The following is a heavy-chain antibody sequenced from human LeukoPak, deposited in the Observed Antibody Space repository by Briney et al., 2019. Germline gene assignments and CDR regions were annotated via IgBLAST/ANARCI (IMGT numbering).Heavy chain of an antibody. J-gene: IGHJ4*02. CDR2: IRYDGSNK. D-gene: IGHD6-19*01. Sequence: GGSLRLSCAASGFTFSSYGMHWVRQAPGKGLEWVGFIRYDGSNKYYADSVKGRFTISRDNSKNTLYLQMNSLRAEDTAVYYCAKDRVDSSGWYETGFQHDHFDYWGQGTLVTVSS. CDR3: AKDRVDSSGWYETGFQHDHFDY. V-gene: IGHV3-30*02. CDR1: GFTFSSYG.